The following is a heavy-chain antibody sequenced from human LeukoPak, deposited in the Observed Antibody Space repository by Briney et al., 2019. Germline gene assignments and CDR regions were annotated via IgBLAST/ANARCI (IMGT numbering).Heavy chain of an antibody. V-gene: IGHV1-18*01. D-gene: IGHD3-22*01. J-gene: IGHJ2*01. CDR3: ARRPDYYDSSGYPVQYFDL. CDR2: ISAYNGNT. CDR1: GYTFTSYG. Sequence: ASVKVSCKASGYTFTSYGISWVRQAPGQGLEWMGWISAYNGNTNYAQKLQGRVTMTTDTSTNTAYMELRSLRSDDTAVYYCARRPDYYDSSGYPVQYFDLWGRGTLVTVSS.